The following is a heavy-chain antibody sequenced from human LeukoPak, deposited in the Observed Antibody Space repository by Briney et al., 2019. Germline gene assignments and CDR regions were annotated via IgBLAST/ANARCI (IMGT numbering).Heavy chain of an antibody. CDR1: GFTFSSYW. J-gene: IGHJ4*02. Sequence: GGSLTLSCAASGFTFSSYWMHWVRQAPGKGLVWVSWINSDGTSTSYADSVKGRFTISRDNSKNTLYLQMNSLRAEDTAVYYCAKPFSRSWYYFDYWGQGTLVTVSS. CDR2: INSDGTST. V-gene: IGHV3-74*01. D-gene: IGHD6-13*01. CDR3: AKPFSRSWYYFDY.